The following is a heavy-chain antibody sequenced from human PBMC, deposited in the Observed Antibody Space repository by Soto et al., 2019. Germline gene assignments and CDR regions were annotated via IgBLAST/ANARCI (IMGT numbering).Heavy chain of an antibody. D-gene: IGHD3-22*01. J-gene: IGHJ5*02. V-gene: IGHV4-4*02. Sequence: PSETLSLTCAVSGGSISSSNWWSWVRQPPGKGLEWIGEIYHSGSTNYNPSLKSRVTISVDTSKNQFSLSLSSVTAADTAVYYCTGAYYDISGYSLDPWGQGTSVTVSS. CDR3: TGAYYDISGYSLDP. CDR1: GGSISSSNW. CDR2: IYHSGST.